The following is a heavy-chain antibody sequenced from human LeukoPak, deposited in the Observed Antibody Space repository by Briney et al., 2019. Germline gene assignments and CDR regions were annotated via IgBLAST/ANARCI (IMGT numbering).Heavy chain of an antibody. Sequence: SVKVSCKASGGTFSSYAISWVRQAPGQGLEWMGGIIPIFGTANYAQKFQGRVTITADESTSTAYMELSSLRSEDTAVYYCARERLYSYGLQYFDYWGQGTLVTVSS. CDR2: IIPIFGTA. V-gene: IGHV1-69*13. J-gene: IGHJ4*02. CDR1: GGTFSSYA. CDR3: ARERLYSYGLQYFDY. D-gene: IGHD5-18*01.